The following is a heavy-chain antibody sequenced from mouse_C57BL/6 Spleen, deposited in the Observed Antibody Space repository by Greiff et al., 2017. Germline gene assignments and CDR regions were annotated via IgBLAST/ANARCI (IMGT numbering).Heavy chain of an antibody. D-gene: IGHD2-3*01. Sequence: VQLQESGPELVKPGASVKISCKASGYAFSSSWMNWVKQRPGKGLEWIGRIYPGDGNTNYNGKFKGKATLTADKSSSTAYMQLSSLTSEDSAVYFCARLGGDGYLPFAYWGQGTLVTVSA. CDR2: IYPGDGNT. J-gene: IGHJ3*01. CDR1: GYAFSSSW. CDR3: ARLGGDGYLPFAY. V-gene: IGHV1-82*01.